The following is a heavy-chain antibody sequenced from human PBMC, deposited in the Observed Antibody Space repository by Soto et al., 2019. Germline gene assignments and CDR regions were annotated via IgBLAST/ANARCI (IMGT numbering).Heavy chain of an antibody. CDR2: ISYDGSNK. CDR3: ALTTVTTFRQFDY. V-gene: IGHV3-30-3*01. D-gene: IGHD4-17*01. CDR1: GFTFSSYA. Sequence: ESGGGVVQPGRSLRLSCAASGFTFSSYAMHWVRQAPGKGLEWVAVISYDGSNKYYADSVKGRFTISRDNSKNTLYLQMNSLRAEDTAVYYCALTTVTTFRQFDYWGQRTLVTVSS. J-gene: IGHJ4*02.